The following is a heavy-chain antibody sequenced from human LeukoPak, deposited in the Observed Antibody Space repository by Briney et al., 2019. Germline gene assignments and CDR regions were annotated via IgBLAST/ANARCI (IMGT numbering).Heavy chain of an antibody. CDR1: GYTFTGHY. J-gene: IGHJ4*02. V-gene: IGHV1-69*05. Sequence: SVKVCCKASGYTFTGHYMHWVRQAPGQGLEWMGRIIPIFGTANYAQKFQGRVTITTDESTSTAYMELSSLRSEDTAVYYCAREIQGTPPYYFDYWGQGTLVTVSS. CDR2: IIPIFGTA. CDR3: AREIQGTPPYYFDY. D-gene: IGHD1-1*01.